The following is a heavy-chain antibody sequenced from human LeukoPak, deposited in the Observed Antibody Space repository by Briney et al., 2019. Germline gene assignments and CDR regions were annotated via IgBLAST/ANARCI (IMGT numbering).Heavy chain of an antibody. Sequence: HPSETLSLTCAVYGGSFSGYYWSWIRQPPGKGLEWIGEINHSGSTNCNPSLKSRVTISVDTSKNQFSLKLSSVTAADTAVYYCARAKTGYSSSWAMYYFDYWGQGTLVTVSS. CDR1: GGSFSGYY. V-gene: IGHV4-34*01. D-gene: IGHD6-13*01. CDR3: ARAKTGYSSSWAMYYFDY. J-gene: IGHJ4*02. CDR2: INHSGST.